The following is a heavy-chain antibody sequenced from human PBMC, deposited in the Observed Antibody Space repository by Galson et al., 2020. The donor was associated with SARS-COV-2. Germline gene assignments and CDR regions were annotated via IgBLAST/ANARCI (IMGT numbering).Heavy chain of an antibody. V-gene: IGHV4-34*01. CDR2: INHSGST. CDR1: GGSFSGYY. CDR3: ARVILDTSGYYYVNYFDY. D-gene: IGHD3-22*01. J-gene: IGHJ4*02. Sequence: SQTLSLTCAVYGGSFSGYYWSWIRQPPGKGLQWIGEINHSGSTNYNPSLKSRITISVDTSKKQFSLKLSSVAAADTAVYYCARVILDTSGYYYVNYFDYWGQGTLVTVSS.